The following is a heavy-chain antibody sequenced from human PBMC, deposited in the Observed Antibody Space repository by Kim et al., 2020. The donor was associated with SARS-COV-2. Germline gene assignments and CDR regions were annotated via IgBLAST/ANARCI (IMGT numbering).Heavy chain of an antibody. Sequence: SETLSLTCAVYNGSFSDYYWTWVRQAPGKGLERIWDISHSGSTNYKPALTSRVIISIDTSKTQSSLNLTSVTAADTAVYYCARGRGSGSGSYKRLKPTPIHFWGPGTLVTVSS. J-gene: IGHJ4*02. V-gene: IGHV4-34*01. CDR1: NGSFSDYY. CDR2: ISHSGST. D-gene: IGHD3-10*01. CDR3: ARGRGSGSGSYKRLKPTPIHF.